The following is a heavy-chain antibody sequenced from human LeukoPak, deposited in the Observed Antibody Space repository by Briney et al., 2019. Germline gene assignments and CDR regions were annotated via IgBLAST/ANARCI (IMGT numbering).Heavy chain of an antibody. Sequence: ASVKVSCKASGYTFTGYYMHWVRQAPGQGLEWMGWINPNSGGTNYAQKFQGRVTMTRDTSISTAYMELSRLRSDDTAVYYCARVEPLTGTIDYWGQGTLVTVSS. D-gene: IGHD3-9*01. V-gene: IGHV1-2*02. J-gene: IGHJ4*02. CDR2: INPNSGGT. CDR3: ARVEPLTGTIDY. CDR1: GYTFTGYY.